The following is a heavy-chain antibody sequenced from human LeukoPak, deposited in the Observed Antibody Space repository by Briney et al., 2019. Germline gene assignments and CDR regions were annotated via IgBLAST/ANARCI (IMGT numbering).Heavy chain of an antibody. J-gene: IGHJ3*02. CDR1: GGSITSGLYY. CDR2: IYYSGSSYSNPS. D-gene: IGHD6-6*01. Sequence: SETLSLTCTVSGGSITSGLYYWTWIRPHPGKGLEWIGYIYYSGSSYSNPSYYSPSLKSRVTISLDTSKNQTSLQLRSVTAADTAVYYCSRGTDSSSWYNAFDIWGQGTMVTVSS. V-gene: IGHV4-31*03. CDR3: SRGTDSSSWYNAFDI.